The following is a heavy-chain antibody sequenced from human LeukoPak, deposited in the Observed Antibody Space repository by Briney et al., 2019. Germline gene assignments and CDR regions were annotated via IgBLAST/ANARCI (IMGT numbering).Heavy chain of an antibody. V-gene: IGHV1-18*01. CDR3: AREAGYSSGWYGGIDY. D-gene: IGHD6-19*01. CDR1: GYTFTSYG. J-gene: IGHJ4*02. CDR2: ISAYNGNT. Sequence: ASVKVSCTASGYTFTSYGISWVRQAPGQGLEWMGWISAYNGNTNYAQKPQGRVTTTTDTSTSTAYMELRSLRSDDTAVYYCAREAGYSSGWYGGIDYWGQGTLVTVSS.